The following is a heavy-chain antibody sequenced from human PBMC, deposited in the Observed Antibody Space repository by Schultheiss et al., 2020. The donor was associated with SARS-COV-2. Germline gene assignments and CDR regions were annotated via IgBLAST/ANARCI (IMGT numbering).Heavy chain of an antibody. CDR2: IIPIFGTA. D-gene: IGHD6-6*01. CDR3: AREESTDEYSSSKGLDY. Sequence: SVKVSCKASGGTFSSYAINWVRQAPGQGLEWMGGIIPIFGTANYAQKFQGRVTITADKSTSTAYMELSSLRSEDTAVYYCAREESTDEYSSSKGLDYWGQGTLVTVSS. J-gene: IGHJ4*02. V-gene: IGHV1-69*06. CDR1: GGTFSSYA.